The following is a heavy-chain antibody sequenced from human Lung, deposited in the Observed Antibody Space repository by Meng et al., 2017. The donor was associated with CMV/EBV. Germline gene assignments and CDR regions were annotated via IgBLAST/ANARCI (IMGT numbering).Heavy chain of an antibody. CDR3: ARDRTWGLDAFDI. V-gene: IGHV4-39*07. CDR1: GGSVSSRNYY. J-gene: IGHJ3*02. Sequence: SXTXSLXXTVSGGSVSSRNYYWGWIRQPPGKGLEWIGSLYYNGNTYYNPSLKNRVSMSVDTSNNQFSLTVTSVTAADTAIYYCARDRTWGLDAFDIWGQGTXVTVSS. D-gene: IGHD7-27*01. CDR2: LYYNGNT.